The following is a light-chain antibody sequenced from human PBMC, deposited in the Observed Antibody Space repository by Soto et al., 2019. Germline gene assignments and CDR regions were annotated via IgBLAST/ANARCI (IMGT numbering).Light chain of an antibody. CDR3: QQSYSTPFT. CDR2: AAS. J-gene: IGKJ3*01. V-gene: IGKV1-39*01. Sequence: DIHMTQSPSSLSASVGDRVTITCRASQAISNYLSWYQHRPGKAPNLLIYAASSLESGVPLRFSGSGSGTDFTITISSLQPEDFATYYCQQSYSTPFTFGPGTKVDIK. CDR1: QAISNY.